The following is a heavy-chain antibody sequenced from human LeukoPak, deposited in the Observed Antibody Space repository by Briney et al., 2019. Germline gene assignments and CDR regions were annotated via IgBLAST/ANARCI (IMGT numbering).Heavy chain of an antibody. CDR2: TRRSGDSV. J-gene: IGHJ5*02. Sequence: RGSLRLSCAASGFILSDYYMAWIRQAPGKGPECVSYTRRSGDSVPIADSVKGRFPNTEDNAKQSLFLQVNSRRAEDTGVYYCGRWNLALDPWGQGVMVTVSS. D-gene: IGHD1-1*01. CDR1: GFILSDYY. V-gene: IGHV3-11*04. CDR3: GRWNLALDP.